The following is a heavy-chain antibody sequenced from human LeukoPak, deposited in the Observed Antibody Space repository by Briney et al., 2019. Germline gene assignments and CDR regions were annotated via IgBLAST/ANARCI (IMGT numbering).Heavy chain of an antibody. V-gene: IGHV4-34*01. D-gene: IGHD2-8*01. CDR2: INHSGST. Sequence: SETLSLTCAVYGGSFSGYYWSWIRQPPGKGLEWIGEINHSGSTNYNPSLKSRVTISVDTSKNQFSLKLSSVTAADTAVYYCARAEWADTPPHDYWGQGTLVTVSS. CDR3: ARAEWADTPPHDY. CDR1: GGSFSGYY. J-gene: IGHJ4*02.